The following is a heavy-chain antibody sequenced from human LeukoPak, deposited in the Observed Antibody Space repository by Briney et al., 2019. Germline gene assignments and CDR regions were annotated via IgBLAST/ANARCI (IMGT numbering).Heavy chain of an antibody. CDR1: GGTFSSYA. J-gene: IGHJ3*02. CDR2: IIPIFGTA. V-gene: IGHV1-69*05. Sequence: SVKVSCKASGGTFSSYAISWVRQAPGQGLEWMGGIIPIFGTANYAQKFQGRVTMTRDTSTSTVYMELSSLRSEDTAVYYCASEDDAFDIWGQGTMVTVSS. CDR3: ASEDDAFDI.